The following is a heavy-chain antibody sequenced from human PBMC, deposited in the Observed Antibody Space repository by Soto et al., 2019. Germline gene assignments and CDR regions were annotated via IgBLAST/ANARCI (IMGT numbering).Heavy chain of an antibody. CDR1: GYTFTGHY. Sequence: SVKVSCKASGYTFTGHYIHWVRQAPEQGPEWMGEIGPESGATRYAQKFQGRVTMSRDTSITTVYMELNNLSPDDTAVYYCGRGRSGQLVVFYWGQGTPVTVSS. CDR2: IGPESGAT. V-gene: IGHV1-2*02. D-gene: IGHD1-26*01. CDR3: GRGRSGQLVVFY. J-gene: IGHJ4*02.